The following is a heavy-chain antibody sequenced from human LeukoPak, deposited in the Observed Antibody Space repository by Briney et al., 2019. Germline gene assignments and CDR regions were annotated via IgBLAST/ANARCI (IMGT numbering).Heavy chain of an antibody. Sequence: GGSLRLSCAASGFTLSSYWMYWVRQAPGKGLVWVARINSDGSSTSYADSVKGRFTISRDNSKNTLYLQMNSLRAEDTAVYYCAKYREQQWLVHFDYWGQGTLVTVSS. V-gene: IGHV3-74*01. D-gene: IGHD6-19*01. CDR1: GFTLSSYW. CDR2: INSDGSST. J-gene: IGHJ4*02. CDR3: AKYREQQWLVHFDY.